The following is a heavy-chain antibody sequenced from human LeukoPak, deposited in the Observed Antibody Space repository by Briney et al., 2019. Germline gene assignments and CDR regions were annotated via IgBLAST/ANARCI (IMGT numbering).Heavy chain of an antibody. J-gene: IGHJ4*02. D-gene: IGHD3-10*01. CDR1: GGTFSSYA. V-gene: IGHV1-69*13. Sequence: SVKVSCKASGGTFSSYAISWVRQAPGQGLEWMGGIIPIFGTANYAQKFQVRVTITADESTSTAYMELSSLRSEDTAVYYCARVGDSHGNFDYWGQGTLVTVSS. CDR2: IIPIFGTA. CDR3: ARVGDSHGNFDY.